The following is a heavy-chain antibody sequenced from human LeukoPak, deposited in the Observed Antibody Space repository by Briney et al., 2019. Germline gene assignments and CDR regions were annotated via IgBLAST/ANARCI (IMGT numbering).Heavy chain of an antibody. V-gene: IGHV3-7*01. J-gene: IGHJ6*03. CDR2: IKQDRSEK. CDR3: ARETRDSSGFDYYYYMDV. Sequence: GGSLRLSCAASGLTFSSYWMSWVRQAPGKGLEWVANIKQDRSEKYYVDSVKGRSTISRDNAKNSLYLQMNSLRAEDTAVYYCARETRDSSGFDYYYYMDVWGKGTTVTISS. D-gene: IGHD3-22*01. CDR1: GLTFSSYW.